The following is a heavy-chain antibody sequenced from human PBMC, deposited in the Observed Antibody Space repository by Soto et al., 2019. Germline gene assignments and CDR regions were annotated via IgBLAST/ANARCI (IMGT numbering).Heavy chain of an antibody. V-gene: IGHV5-51*01. CDR2: IYPGDFDT. Sequence: PGESLKISCKGSGYSFTSYWIGWVRQMPGKGLEWMGIIYPGDFDTRYSPSFQGQVTISADKSISAAYLQWSSLKASDTAMYYCARHPGAYSSSILDYHGMDVWGQGTTVNVSS. CDR1: GYSFTSYW. J-gene: IGHJ6*02. D-gene: IGHD6-6*01. CDR3: ARHPGAYSSSILDYHGMDV.